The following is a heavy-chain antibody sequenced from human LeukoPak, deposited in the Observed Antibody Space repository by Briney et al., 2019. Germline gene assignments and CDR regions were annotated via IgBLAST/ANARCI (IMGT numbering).Heavy chain of an antibody. J-gene: IGHJ4*02. CDR3: AREVSDGYNR. CDR2: INHSGST. Sequence: SETLSLTCAVYGVSFSGYYWSWIRQPPGKGLEWIGEINHSGSTNYNPSLKSRVTISVDTSKNQFSLKLSSVTAADTAVYYCAREVSDGYNRWGQGTLVTVSS. CDR1: GVSFSGYY. V-gene: IGHV4-34*01. D-gene: IGHD5-24*01.